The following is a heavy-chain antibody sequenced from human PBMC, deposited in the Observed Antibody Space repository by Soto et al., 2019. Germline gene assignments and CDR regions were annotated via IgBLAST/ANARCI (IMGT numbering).Heavy chain of an antibody. J-gene: IGHJ3*02. CDR2: IKQDGSEK. D-gene: IGHD6-13*01. CDR3: AREGIAAAGSFGTDAFDI. CDR1: GFTFSSYW. Sequence: LRLSCAASGFTFSSYWMSWVRQAPGKGLEWVANIKQDGSEKYYVDSVKGRFTISRDNAKNSLYLQMNSLRAEDTAVYYCAREGIAAAGSFGTDAFDIWGQGTMVTVS. V-gene: IGHV3-7*01.